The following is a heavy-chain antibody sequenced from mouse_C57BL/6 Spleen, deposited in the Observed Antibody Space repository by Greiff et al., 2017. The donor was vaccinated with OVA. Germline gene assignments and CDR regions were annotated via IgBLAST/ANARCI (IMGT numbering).Heavy chain of an antibody. J-gene: IGHJ1*03. D-gene: IGHD2-3*01. CDR3: ARSGGYSWYFDV. CDR2: INPNNGGT. CDR1: GYTFTDYY. V-gene: IGHV1-26*01. Sequence: EVQLQQSGPELVKPGASVKISCKASGYTFTDYYMNWVKQSHGKSLEWIGDINPNNGGTSYNQKFKGKATLTVDKSSSTAYMELRSLTSEDSAVYYCARSGGYSWYFDVWGTGTTVTVSS.